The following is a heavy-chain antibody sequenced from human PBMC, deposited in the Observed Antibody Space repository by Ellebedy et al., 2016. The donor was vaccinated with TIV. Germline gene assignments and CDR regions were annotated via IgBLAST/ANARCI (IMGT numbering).Heavy chain of an antibody. V-gene: IGHV1-69*13. CDR3: ARATRGVMGPSYYYGMDV. Sequence: SVKVSCXASGGTFSSYAISWVRQAPGQGLEWMGGIIPIFGTANYAQKFQGRVTITADESTSTAYMELSSLRSEDTAVYYCARATRGVMGPSYYYGMDVWGQGTTVTVSS. D-gene: IGHD2-15*01. CDR1: GGTFSSYA. J-gene: IGHJ6*02. CDR2: IIPIFGTA.